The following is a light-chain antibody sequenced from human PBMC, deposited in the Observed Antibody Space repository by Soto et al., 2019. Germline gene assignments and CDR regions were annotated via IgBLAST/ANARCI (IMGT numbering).Light chain of an antibody. V-gene: IGKV3-11*01. CDR2: DAS. Sequence: ETVLTQSPATLSLSPGDRATLSCRASQSIGIYLAWYQQKPGQPPRLLIFDASNRATGIPARFRSSGSGTDFTLTISSLETKDFAVSYCKQRKNWPPLTFGGGTKVEIK. J-gene: IGKJ4*01. CDR1: QSIGIY. CDR3: KQRKNWPPLT.